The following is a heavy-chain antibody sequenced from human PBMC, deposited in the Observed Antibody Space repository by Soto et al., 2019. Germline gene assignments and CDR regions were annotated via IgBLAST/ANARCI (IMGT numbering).Heavy chain of an antibody. Sequence: QVQLVESGGGVAQPGTSLTVSCAGSGFIFSDYGMHWVRQAPGKGLQWVALIANDGGSKKYAESVKGRFTISRDNLKNTVYLDMNSLRPEDTAVYYCARRTSTVREGYNWCDPWGQGTLVTVSS. J-gene: IGHJ5*02. CDR2: IANDGGSK. CDR1: GFIFSDYG. V-gene: IGHV3-30*03. CDR3: ARRTSTVREGYNWCDP. D-gene: IGHD3-10*01.